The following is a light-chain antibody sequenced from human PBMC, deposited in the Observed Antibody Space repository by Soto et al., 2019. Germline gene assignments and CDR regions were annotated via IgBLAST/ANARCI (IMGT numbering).Light chain of an antibody. V-gene: IGLV2-14*01. J-gene: IGLJ1*01. CDR3: SSYTTDSTYV. Sequence: QSALTQPASVSGSPGHSITISCTGTSSDVGGYNYVSWYQEHPGKAPKLMIYDVSNRPSGVSNRFSGSKSGNTASLTISGLQAEDEADYYRSSYTTDSTYVFGTGTKVTV. CDR2: DVS. CDR1: SSDVGGYNY.